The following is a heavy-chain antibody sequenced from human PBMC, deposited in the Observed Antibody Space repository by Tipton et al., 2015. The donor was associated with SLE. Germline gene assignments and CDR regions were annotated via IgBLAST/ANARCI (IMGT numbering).Heavy chain of an antibody. CDR1: GGSFSGYY. D-gene: IGHD3-3*01. J-gene: IGHJ6*03. Sequence: LRLSCAVYGGSFSGYYWSWIRQPPGKGLEWIGEINHSGSTNYNPSLKSRVTISVDTSKNQFSLKLSSVTAADTAVYYCARVRPPLSIFGVVKATDYYYMDVWGKGTTVTVSS. CDR3: ARVRPPLSIFGVVKATDYYYMDV. V-gene: IGHV4-34*01. CDR2: INHSGST.